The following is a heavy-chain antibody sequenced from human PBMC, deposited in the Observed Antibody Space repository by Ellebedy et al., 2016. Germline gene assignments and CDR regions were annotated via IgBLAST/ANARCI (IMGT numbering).Heavy chain of an antibody. Sequence: GGSLRLXXAASGFPFSTYAMGWVRQAPGKGLEWVSAISGSGGITYYADSVKGRFTISRDTAKSMQYLQMNSLRAEDTAVYYCAKSRHSAAYCGGACYYDDAFDMWGQGTTVTVST. D-gene: IGHD2-21*02. V-gene: IGHV3-23*01. CDR1: GFPFSTYA. J-gene: IGHJ3*02. CDR3: AKSRHSAAYCGGACYYDDAFDM. CDR2: ISGSGGIT.